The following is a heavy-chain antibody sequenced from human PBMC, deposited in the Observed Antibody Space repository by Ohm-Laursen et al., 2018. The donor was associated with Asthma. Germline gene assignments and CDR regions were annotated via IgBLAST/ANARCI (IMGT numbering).Heavy chain of an antibody. J-gene: IGHJ4*02. D-gene: IGHD3-3*01. V-gene: IGHV3-48*01. CDR3: AKCHDFWSGYYGDY. CDR1: EFTFSLYS. CDR2: ISSSSSTT. Sequence: GSLRLSCAASEFTFSLYSMNWVRQAPGKGLEWVSYISSSSSTTYYADSVKGRFTISRDNSKNTLYLQMNSLRAEDTAVYYCAKCHDFWSGYYGDYWGQGTLVTVSS.